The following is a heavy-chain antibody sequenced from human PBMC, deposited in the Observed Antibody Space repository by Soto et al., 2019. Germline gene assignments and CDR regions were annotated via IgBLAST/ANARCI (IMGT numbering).Heavy chain of an antibody. J-gene: IGHJ6*02. CDR1: GYTFTSYG. CDR2: IRAYNGNT. CDR3: ARDAPREYSSSSVYYYYGMDV. V-gene: IGHV1-18*04. D-gene: IGHD6-6*01. Sequence: ASVKVSCKASGYTFTSYGISWVRQAPGQGLEWMGWIRAYNGNTNYAQKLQGRVTMTTDTSTSTDYMELRSLRSDDTAVYYCARDAPREYSSSSVYYYYGMDVWGQGTTVTVSS.